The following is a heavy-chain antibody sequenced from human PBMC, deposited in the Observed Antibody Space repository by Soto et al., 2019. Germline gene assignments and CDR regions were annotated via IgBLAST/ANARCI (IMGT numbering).Heavy chain of an antibody. Sequence: QVQLVESGGGVVQPERSLRLSCAASGFTFSSYGMHWVRQAPGKGLEWVAVISYDGSNKYYADSVKGRFTISRDNSKNTLDLQMNSLRAEDTAVYHCAKGYSYSVCDYWGQGTLVTVSS. CDR1: GFTFSSYG. CDR3: AKGYSYSVCDY. J-gene: IGHJ4*02. D-gene: IGHD5-18*01. V-gene: IGHV3-30*18. CDR2: ISYDGSNK.